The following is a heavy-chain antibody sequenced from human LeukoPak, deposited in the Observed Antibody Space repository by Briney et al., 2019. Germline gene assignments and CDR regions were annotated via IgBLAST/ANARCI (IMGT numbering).Heavy chain of an antibody. CDR2: ISGSGGST. CDR3: AKGNTMIVVVSDY. D-gene: IGHD3-22*01. J-gene: IGHJ4*02. Sequence: GGSLRFSCAASGFTFSSYAMSWVRQAPGKGLDWVSAISGSGGSTYYADSVKGRFTISRDNSKNTLHLQMNSLRAEDTAVYYCAKGNTMIVVVSDYWGQGTLVTVSS. V-gene: IGHV3-23*01. CDR1: GFTFSSYA.